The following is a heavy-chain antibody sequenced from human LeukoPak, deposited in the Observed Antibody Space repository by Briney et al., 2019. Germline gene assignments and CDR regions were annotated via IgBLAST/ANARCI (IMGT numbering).Heavy chain of an antibody. CDR3: ASLYCGGDCYSWDDY. CDR1: GFTFSDYY. V-gene: IGHV3-11*01. D-gene: IGHD2-21*02. Sequence: PGGSLRLSCAASGFTFSDYYMSWIRQAPGKGLGWVSYISSSGSTIYYADSVKGRFTISRDNAKNSLYLQMNSLRAEDTAVYYCASLYCGGDCYSWDDYWGQGTLVTVSS. J-gene: IGHJ4*02. CDR2: ISSSGSTI.